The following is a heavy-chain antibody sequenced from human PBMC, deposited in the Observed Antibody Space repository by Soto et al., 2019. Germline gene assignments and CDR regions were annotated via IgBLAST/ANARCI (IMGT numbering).Heavy chain of an antibody. CDR3: ARDPITIRLAEISTITAPYFDY. D-gene: IGHD3-16*02. J-gene: IGHJ4*02. Sequence: EVQLVESGGGLVQPGGSLRLSCAASGFTFSSYSMNWVRQAPGKGREWVSYISSSSSTISYADSVKGRFTISRDNAKNSLDLQMNTLTDDDTAVYYCARDPITIRLAEISTITAPYFDYWGQGTLVTVSS. V-gene: IGHV3-48*02. CDR1: GFTFSSYS. CDR2: ISSSSSTI.